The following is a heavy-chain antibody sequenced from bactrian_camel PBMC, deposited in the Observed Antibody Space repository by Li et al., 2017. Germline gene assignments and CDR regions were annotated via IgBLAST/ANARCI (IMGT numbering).Heavy chain of an antibody. CDR3: TIGRSIVDWSRAE. CDR2: ISSDGGTK. D-gene: IGHD7*01. J-gene: IGHJ4*01. Sequence: DVQLVESGGGLVHPGESLTLSCATAGFLFSSTSMSWYRSTPGKGLEWVSSISSDGGTKTYIDSVQGRFTISRDNSKNILYLQMDSLKTDDTAVYFCTIGRSIVDWSRAERGQGTQVTVS. CDR1: GFLFSSTS. V-gene: IGHV3S42*01.